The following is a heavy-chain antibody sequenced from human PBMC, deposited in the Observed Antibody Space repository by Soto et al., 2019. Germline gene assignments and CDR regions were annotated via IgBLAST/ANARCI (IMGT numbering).Heavy chain of an antibody. CDR3: ARFSTEMATIHDAFDI. Sequence: ESLSLTCAVYGGSFSGYYWSWIRQPPGKGLEWIGEINHSGSTNYNPSLKSRVTISVDTSKNQFSLKLSSVTAADTAVYYCARFSTEMATIHDAFDIWGQGTMVTVSS. J-gene: IGHJ3*02. D-gene: IGHD5-12*01. V-gene: IGHV4-34*01. CDR1: GGSFSGYY. CDR2: INHSGST.